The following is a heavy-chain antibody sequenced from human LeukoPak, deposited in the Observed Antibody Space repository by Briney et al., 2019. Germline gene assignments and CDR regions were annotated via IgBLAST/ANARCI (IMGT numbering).Heavy chain of an antibody. CDR1: GGSISSYY. CDR2: NYYSGNT. J-gene: IGHJ4*02. CDR3: ARGSWSYFDY. V-gene: IGHV4-59*01. Sequence: PSETLSLTCTVSGGSISSYYWSWIRQPPGKGLEWIGYNYYSGNTNYNPSLKSRVTISVDMSKNQFSLKLSSVTAADTAVYYCARGSWSYFDYWGQGTLVTVSS. D-gene: IGHD3-3*01.